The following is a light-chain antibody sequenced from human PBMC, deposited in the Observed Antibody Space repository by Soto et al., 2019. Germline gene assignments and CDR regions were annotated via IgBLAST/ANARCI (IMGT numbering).Light chain of an antibody. V-gene: IGLV1-51*01. CDR3: GTWDYSLSAVV. CDR2: DTN. J-gene: IGLJ2*01. CDR1: NSNVGNNF. Sequence: QSVLTQPPSVSAAPGQKITISCSGSNSNVGNNFVSWYQHLPGTVPKLLIYDTNKRPSGIPDRFSGSKSGTSATLGITGLQTGDEADYFCGTWDYSLSAVVFGGGTKLTVL.